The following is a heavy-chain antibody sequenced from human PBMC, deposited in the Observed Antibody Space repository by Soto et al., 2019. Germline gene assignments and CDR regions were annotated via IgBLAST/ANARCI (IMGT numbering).Heavy chain of an antibody. V-gene: IGHV3-48*01. CDR2: ISSSSSTI. CDR1: GFTFSSYS. Sequence: EVQLVESGGGLVQPGGSLRLSCAASGFTFSSYSMNWVRQAPGKGLEWVSYISSSSSTIYYADSVKGRFTISRDNAKNSLYLQMNSLRAEDTAVYYFARDKLLLDYWGQGTLVTVSS. D-gene: IGHD2-21*01. J-gene: IGHJ4*02. CDR3: ARDKLLLDY.